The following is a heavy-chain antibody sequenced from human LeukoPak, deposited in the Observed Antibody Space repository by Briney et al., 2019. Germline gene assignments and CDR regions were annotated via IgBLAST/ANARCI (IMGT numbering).Heavy chain of an antibody. D-gene: IGHD3-10*01. CDR1: ALIVSNNY. J-gene: IGHJ3*02. CDR2: LYRDGTT. Sequence: GGSLRLSCAASALIVSNNYMSWVRQAPGRGLEWFSVLYRDGTTYYTDSVKGRFTISRDNSKNTLYLQMNSLRAEDTAVYYCARAMVRGVIDAFDIWGRGTLVTVSS. CDR3: ARAMVRGVIDAFDI. V-gene: IGHV3-66*01.